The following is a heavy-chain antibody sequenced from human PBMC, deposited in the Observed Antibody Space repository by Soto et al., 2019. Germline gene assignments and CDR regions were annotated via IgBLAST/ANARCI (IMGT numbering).Heavy chain of an antibody. J-gene: IGHJ4*02. V-gene: IGHV4-39*01. D-gene: IGHD3-3*01. Sequence: SETLSLTCTVSGGSIGSSAFYWGWIRQPPGKGLEWIGSIYHSGTTYYNPSLTSRVSISVDTSKNQFSLKLSSVTAADTAVYYCTTGLTIFGVVISSGDYWGQGILVTVS. CDR2: IYHSGTT. CDR1: GGSIGSSAFY. CDR3: TTGLTIFGVVISSGDY.